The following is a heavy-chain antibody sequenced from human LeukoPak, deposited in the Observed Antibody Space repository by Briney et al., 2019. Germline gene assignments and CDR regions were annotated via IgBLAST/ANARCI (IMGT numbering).Heavy chain of an antibody. CDR2: VSAYRGST. Sequence: ASVKVSCKASGYTFTNYGISWVRQASGQGLEWMGWVSAYRGSTNYAQKLQGRVTMTTDTSTSTAYMELRSLRSDDTAVYFCARDGAIMGAHAYDYWGQGTLVTVSS. CDR3: ARDGAIMGAHAYDY. D-gene: IGHD1-26*01. V-gene: IGHV1-18*01. J-gene: IGHJ4*02. CDR1: GYTFTNYG.